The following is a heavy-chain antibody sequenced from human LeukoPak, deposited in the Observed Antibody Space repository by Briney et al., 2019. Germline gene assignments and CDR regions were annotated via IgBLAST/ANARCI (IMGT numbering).Heavy chain of an antibody. D-gene: IGHD5-18*01. CDR3: ARCGYSDAWSRDH. CDR2: INTGNGNT. J-gene: IGHJ5*02. CDR1: GYTFTSYT. V-gene: IGHV1-3*04. Sequence: ASVKVSCKVSGYTFTSYTIHWVRQAPGQRLEWMGWINTGNGNTEYSQKFQGRVTVTTDTSASTAYMELSSLRSEHTAVYYCARCGYSDAWSRDHWGQGTLVTVSS.